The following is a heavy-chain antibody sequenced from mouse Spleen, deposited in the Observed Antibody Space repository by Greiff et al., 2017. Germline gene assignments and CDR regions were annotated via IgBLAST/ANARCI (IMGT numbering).Heavy chain of an antibody. Sequence: VQLKESGGGLVKPGGSLKLSCAASGFTFSSYAMSWVRQTPEKRLEWVATISSGGSYTYYPDSVKGRFTISRDNAKNTLYLQMSSLRSEDTAMYYCASYGNYFDYWGQGTTLTVSS. D-gene: IGHD2-1*01. CDR3: ASYGNYFDY. V-gene: IGHV5-9-3*01. J-gene: IGHJ2*01. CDR2: ISSGGSYT. CDR1: GFTFSSYA.